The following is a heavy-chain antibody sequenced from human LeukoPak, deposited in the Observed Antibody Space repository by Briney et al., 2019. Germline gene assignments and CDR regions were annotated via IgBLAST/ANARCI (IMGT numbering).Heavy chain of an antibody. CDR3: AKGAQDYGDSTTDY. J-gene: IGHJ4*02. CDR2: ISGSGGRT. D-gene: IGHD4-17*01. CDR1: AFTFSSYA. V-gene: IGHV3-23*01. Sequence: PGGSLRLSCAASAFTFSSYAMSWFRQAPGKGLEWVSVISGSGGRTYCADSVKGRFTISRDNSKNTLFLQMNSLRAEDTAVYYCAKGAQDYGDSTTDYWGQGTLVTVSS.